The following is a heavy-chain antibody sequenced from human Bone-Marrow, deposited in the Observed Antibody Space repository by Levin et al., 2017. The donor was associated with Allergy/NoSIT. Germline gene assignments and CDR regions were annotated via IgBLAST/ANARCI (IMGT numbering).Heavy chain of an antibody. V-gene: IGHV3-30*04. D-gene: IGHD6-6*01. Sequence: GGSLRLSCAASGFSFSDYAMHWVRQAPGKGLEGVAVISFNGDKHYKDSVKGRFTISRDNSKNTLYLQMNGLTPEDTAVYYCAEFSNSRAWGQGTLVTVFS. CDR2: ISFNGDK. J-gene: IGHJ5*02. CDR1: GFSFSDYA. CDR3: AEFSNSRA.